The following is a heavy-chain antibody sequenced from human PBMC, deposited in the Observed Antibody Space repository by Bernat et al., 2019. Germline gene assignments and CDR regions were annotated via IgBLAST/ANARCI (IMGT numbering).Heavy chain of an antibody. Sequence: QVQLVESGGGVVQPGRSLRLSCAASGFTFSSYAMHWVRQAPGKGLEWVAVISYDGSNKYYADSVKGRFTISRDNSKNTLYLQMNSLRAEDTAVYYCERGGGYAYYFDYWGQGTLVTVSS. CDR1: GFTFSSYA. CDR2: ISYDGSNK. J-gene: IGHJ4*02. CDR3: ERGGGYAYYFDY. D-gene: IGHD5-12*01. V-gene: IGHV3-30-3*01.